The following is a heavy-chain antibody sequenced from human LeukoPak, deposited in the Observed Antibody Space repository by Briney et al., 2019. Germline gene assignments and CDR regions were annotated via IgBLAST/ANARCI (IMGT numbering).Heavy chain of an antibody. V-gene: IGHV3-23*01. CDR2: VGGREADRK. CDR1: VFPFSRYS. Sequence: PGGSRRLAWAASVFPFSRYSMAWVRQAPGRGLDWVSTVGGREADRKFYADSVTCRLTVSRDNSRNTVYLQMNNLGADDTAIYYCAKEGLLGGYFFDLWGQGALVTVSS. CDR3: AKEGLLGGYFFDL. D-gene: IGHD1-26*01. J-gene: IGHJ4*02.